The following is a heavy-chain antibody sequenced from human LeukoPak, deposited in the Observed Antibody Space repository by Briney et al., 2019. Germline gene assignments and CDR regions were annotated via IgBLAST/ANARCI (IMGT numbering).Heavy chain of an antibody. CDR1: GFTFSSYA. CDR3: AKDSSGWSHAYFDY. CDR2: IGAGGTFT. V-gene: IGHV3-23*01. Sequence: PGRSLRLSCTASGFTFSSYAMNWVRQAPGKGLEWVSGIGAGGTFTYYADSVKGRFTISRDNSKNTLYLQMNNLRAEDTAVYYCAKDSSGWSHAYFDYWGQGTLVTVSS. D-gene: IGHD6-19*01. J-gene: IGHJ4*02.